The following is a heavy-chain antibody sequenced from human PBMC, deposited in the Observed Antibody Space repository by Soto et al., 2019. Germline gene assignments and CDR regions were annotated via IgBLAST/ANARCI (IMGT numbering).Heavy chain of an antibody. V-gene: IGHV4-30-4*01. J-gene: IGHJ4*02. CDR1: GGSISSGDYY. Sequence: SETLSLTCTVSGGSISSGDYYWSWIRQPPGKDLEWIGYILYSETTNYNPSLESRLTISVDTSKNQFSLKLTSVTAADTAVYYCARNGALDYWGRGTLVTVSS. CDR3: ARNGALDY. CDR2: ILYSETT. D-gene: IGHD2-8*01.